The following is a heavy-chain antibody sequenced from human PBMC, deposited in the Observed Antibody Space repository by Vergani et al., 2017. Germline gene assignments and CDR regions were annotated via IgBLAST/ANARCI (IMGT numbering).Heavy chain of an antibody. CDR2: INHSGST. J-gene: IGHJ6*03. Sequence: QVQLQESGPGLVKPSQTLSLTCTVSGGSISSGGYYWSWIRQHPGKGLGWNGEINHSGSTNYNPPLRSRFTISVDTSKNQFSLKVSSVTAADTGVYYCARDRGYDFWSGYYESGEYYYYYMDVWGKGTTVTVSS. CDR1: GGSISSGGYY. D-gene: IGHD3-3*01. CDR3: ARDRGYDFWSGYYESGEYYYYYMDV. V-gene: IGHV4-31*03.